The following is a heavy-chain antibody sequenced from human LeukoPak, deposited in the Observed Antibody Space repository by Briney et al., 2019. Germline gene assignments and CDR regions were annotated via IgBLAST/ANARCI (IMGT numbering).Heavy chain of an antibody. CDR2: IRYDGSNK. D-gene: IGHD4-11*01. CDR1: GFTFSSYG. Sequence: PGGSLRLSCAASGFTFSSYGMHWVRQAPGKGLEWVAFIRYDGSNKYYADSVKGRFTISRDNSKNTLYLQMNSLRAEDTAVYYCARDSNDMTTAYYYYYMDVWGKGTTVTVSS. J-gene: IGHJ6*03. CDR3: ARDSNDMTTAYYYYYMDV. V-gene: IGHV3-30*02.